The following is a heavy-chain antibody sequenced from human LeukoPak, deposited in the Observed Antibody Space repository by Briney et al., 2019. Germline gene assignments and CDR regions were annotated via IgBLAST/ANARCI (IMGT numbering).Heavy chain of an antibody. CDR2: INGRGFSI. CDR1: GFTFSAYS. D-gene: IGHD6-19*01. CDR3: TRDQPSSGWGFDS. J-gene: IGHJ4*02. Sequence: GGSLRLSCATSGFTFSAYSMNWVRHAPGKGLEWVANINGRGFSIHYADSIKGRFTISRDNTKDLLYLQMTSLRADDTALHYCTRDQPSSGWGFDSWGRGTLVIVSS. V-gene: IGHV3-21*06.